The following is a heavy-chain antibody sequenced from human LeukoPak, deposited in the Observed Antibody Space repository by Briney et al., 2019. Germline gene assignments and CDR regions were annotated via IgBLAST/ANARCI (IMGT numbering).Heavy chain of an antibody. CDR2: ISAYNGNT. CDR3: ARLWFGFDP. J-gene: IGHJ5*02. CDR1: GHPYTRYG. D-gene: IGHD3-10*01. Sequence: ASVKLPYKASGHPYTRYGIRWVRQAPGQGLEGMGWISAYNGNTNYAQMLQGSVTMTTGTATSAAYMELRSLRSDDTAVYYCARLWFGFDPWGQGTLVTVSS. V-gene: IGHV1-18*04.